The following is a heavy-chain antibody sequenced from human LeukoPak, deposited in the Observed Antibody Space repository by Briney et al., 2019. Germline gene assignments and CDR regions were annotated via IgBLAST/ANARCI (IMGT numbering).Heavy chain of an antibody. CDR1: GFTFSNAW. V-gene: IGHV3-15*01. J-gene: IGHJ4*02. CDR3: TTIAPLGYYDSSGYDIDY. CDR2: IKSKTDGGTT. Sequence: GGSLRLSCAASGFTFSNAWMSWVRQAPGKGLEWVGRIKSKTDGGTTDYAAPVKGRFTISRDDSKNTLYLQMNSLKTEDTAVYYCTTIAPLGYYDSSGYDIDYWGQGTLVTVSS. D-gene: IGHD3-22*01.